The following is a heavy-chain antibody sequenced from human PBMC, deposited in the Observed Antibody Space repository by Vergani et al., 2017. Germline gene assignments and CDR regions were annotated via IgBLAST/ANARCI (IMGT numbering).Heavy chain of an antibody. Sequence: QVQLVESGGGVVQPGRSLRLSCAASGFTFSSYAMHWVRQAPGKGLEWVAVISYDGSNKYYADSVKGRFTISRDNSKNTLYLQMNSLRAEDTAVYYCARGIAAPIYYYYYMDVWGKGTTVTVSS. J-gene: IGHJ6*03. D-gene: IGHD6-6*01. CDR2: ISYDGSNK. CDR3: ARGIAAPIYYYYYMDV. CDR1: GFTFSSYA. V-gene: IGHV3-30-3*01.